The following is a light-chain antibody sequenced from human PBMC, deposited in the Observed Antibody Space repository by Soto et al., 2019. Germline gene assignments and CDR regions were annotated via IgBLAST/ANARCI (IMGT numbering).Light chain of an antibody. CDR2: DVT. CDR1: SSDVGGYNY. J-gene: IGLJ2*01. Sequence: QSALTQHASVSGSPGQSITISCTGTSSDVGGYNYVSWYQQHPGKAPKLMIYDVTNRPSGVSNRFSGSKSGNTASLTISGLQAEDEADYYCSSYRSSSTFVVFGGGTKLTVL. CDR3: SSYRSSSTFVV. V-gene: IGLV2-14*01.